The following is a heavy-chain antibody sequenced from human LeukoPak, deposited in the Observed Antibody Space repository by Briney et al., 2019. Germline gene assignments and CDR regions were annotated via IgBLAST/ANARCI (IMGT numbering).Heavy chain of an antibody. D-gene: IGHD3-22*01. V-gene: IGHV3-7*01. CDR2: VNDDGSQK. CDR3: AIKRQFHNYGGSGYHMDV. CDR1: GLISNTDW. J-gene: IGHJ6*03. Sequence: GGSLRLSCAASGLISNTDWMTWVRQAPGKGLEWVANVNDDGSQKYYVDSVEGRFTISRDKAGNSVSLQMDGLSAEDTAIYYCAIKRQFHNYGGSGYHMDVWGKGTTVTVYS.